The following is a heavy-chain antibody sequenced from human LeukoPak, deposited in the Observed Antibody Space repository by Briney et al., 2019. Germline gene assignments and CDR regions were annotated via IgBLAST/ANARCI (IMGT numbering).Heavy chain of an antibody. CDR3: ARVGYCSSTSCYLDEYGMDV. CDR2: IYYSGST. J-gene: IGHJ6*02. Sequence: KPSETLSLTCTVSGGSIRSSYYYWSWIRQPPGKGLEWIGYIYYSGSTNYNPSLKSRVTISVDTSKNQFSLKLSSVTAADTAVYYCARVGYCSSTSCYLDEYGMDVWGQGTTVTVSS. CDR1: GGSIRSSYYY. V-gene: IGHV4-61*01. D-gene: IGHD2-2*01.